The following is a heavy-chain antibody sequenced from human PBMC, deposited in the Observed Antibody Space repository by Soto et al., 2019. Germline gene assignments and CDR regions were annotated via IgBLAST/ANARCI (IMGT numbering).Heavy chain of an antibody. CDR2: IIPILGIA. CDR1: GGTFSSYT. J-gene: IGHJ4*02. D-gene: IGHD4-4*01. Sequence: SVKVSCKASGGTFSSYTISWVRQAPGQGLEWMGRIIPILGIANYAQKFQGRVTITADKSTSTAYMELSSLRSEDTAVYYCARVGTTVGPYFDYWGQGTLVTVSS. V-gene: IGHV1-69*02. CDR3: ARVGTTVGPYFDY.